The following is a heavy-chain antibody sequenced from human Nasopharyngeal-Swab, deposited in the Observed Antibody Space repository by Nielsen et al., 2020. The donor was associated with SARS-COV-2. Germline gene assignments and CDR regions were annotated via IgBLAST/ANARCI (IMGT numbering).Heavy chain of an antibody. CDR2: IKQDGSEK. CDR3: ARGGTGTNQRDNWFDP. J-gene: IGHJ5*02. CDR1: GFTFSSYW. D-gene: IGHD7-27*01. V-gene: IGHV3-7*01. Sequence: GESLKIFCAASGFTFSSYWMSWVRQAPGKGLEWVANIKQDGSEKYYVDSVKGRFTISRDNAKNSLYLQMNSLRAEDTAVYYCARGGTGTNQRDNWFDPWGQGTLVTVSS.